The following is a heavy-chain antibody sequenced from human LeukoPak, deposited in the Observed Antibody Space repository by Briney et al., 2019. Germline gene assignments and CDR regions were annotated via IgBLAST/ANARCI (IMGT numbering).Heavy chain of an antibody. CDR3: AKYGPQDSGSSHLDY. J-gene: IGHJ4*02. CDR2: IRDSGSST. CDR1: GFTFSSYA. D-gene: IGHD1-26*01. Sequence: GGALRLSCAASGFTFSSYAMSWVRQAPGKGLEWVSAIRDSGSSTHYADSVKGRSTTSRDNSKNTLFLQMSSLRAEDTAIYYCAKYGPQDSGSSHLDYWGQGALVTVSS. V-gene: IGHV3-23*01.